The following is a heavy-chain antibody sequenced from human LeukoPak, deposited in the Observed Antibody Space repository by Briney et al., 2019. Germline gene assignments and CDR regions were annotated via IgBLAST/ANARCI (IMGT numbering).Heavy chain of an antibody. CDR3: ARVGCSGGSCYPSIYYYYGMDV. Sequence: PSETLSLTCAVYGGSFSGYYWSWIRQPPGKGLEWIGEINHSGSTNYNPSLKSRVTVSVDTSKNQFSLKLSSVTAADTAVYYCARVGCSGGSCYPSIYYYYGMDVWGQGTTVTVSS. D-gene: IGHD2-15*01. CDR2: INHSGST. V-gene: IGHV4-34*01. CDR1: GGSFSGYY. J-gene: IGHJ6*02.